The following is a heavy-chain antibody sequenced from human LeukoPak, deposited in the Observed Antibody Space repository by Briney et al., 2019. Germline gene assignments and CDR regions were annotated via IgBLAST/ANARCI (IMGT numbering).Heavy chain of an antibody. Sequence: SETLSLTCTVSGGSIGSYYWSWIRQPPGKGLEWIGYIYYSGSTNYNPSLKSRVTISVDTSKNQFSLKLSSVTAADTAVYYCARDITMITYWGQEPWSPSPQ. CDR2: IYYSGST. CDR3: ARDITMITY. CDR1: GGSIGSYY. V-gene: IGHV4-59*01. D-gene: IGHD3-22*01. J-gene: IGHJ4*01.